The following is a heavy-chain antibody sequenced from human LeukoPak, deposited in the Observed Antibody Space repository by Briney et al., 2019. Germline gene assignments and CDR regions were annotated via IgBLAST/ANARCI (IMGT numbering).Heavy chain of an antibody. D-gene: IGHD4-11*01. CDR2: IYYSGST. CDR1: GGSISSRSYY. J-gene: IGHJ5*02. V-gene: IGHV4-39*01. CDR3: ARRAYSDYGGVSVDP. Sequence: PSETLSLTCTVSGGSISSRSYYWGWARQPPGKGLDWIGSIYYSGSTYYNPSLKSRVTISVDTSKNQFSLKLSSVTAADTAVYYCARRAYSDYGGVSVDPWGQGTLVTVSS.